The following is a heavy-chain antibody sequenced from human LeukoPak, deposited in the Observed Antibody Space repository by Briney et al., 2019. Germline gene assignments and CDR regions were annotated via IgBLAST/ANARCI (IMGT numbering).Heavy chain of an antibody. CDR3: ARDRGDIVVVPAYAFDI. Sequence: GGSLGLSCAASGFTFSSYAMSWVRQAPGKGLEWVSYISSSSSTIYYADSVKGRFTISRDNAKNSLYLQMNSLRAEDTAVYYCARDRGDIVVVPAYAFDIWGQGTMVTVSS. D-gene: IGHD2-2*01. J-gene: IGHJ3*02. CDR1: GFTFSSYA. CDR2: ISSSSSTI. V-gene: IGHV3-48*01.